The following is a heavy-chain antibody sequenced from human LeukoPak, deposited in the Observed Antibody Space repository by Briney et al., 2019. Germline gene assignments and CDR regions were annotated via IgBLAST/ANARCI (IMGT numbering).Heavy chain of an antibody. J-gene: IGHJ6*02. CDR1: GFTFSSYA. V-gene: IGHV3-30-3*01. CDR2: ISYDGSNK. CDR3: ARGTPSSSGWLYYGMDV. Sequence: GRSLRLSCAASGFTFSSYAMHWVRQAPGKGLEWVAVISYDGSNKYYADSVKGRSTISRDNSKNTLYLQMNSLRAEDTAVYYCARGTPSSSGWLYYGMDVWGQGTTVTVSS. D-gene: IGHD6-19*01.